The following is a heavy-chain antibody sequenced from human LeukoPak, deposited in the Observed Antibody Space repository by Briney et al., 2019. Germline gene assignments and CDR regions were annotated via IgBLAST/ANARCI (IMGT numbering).Heavy chain of an antibody. Sequence: PGGSLRLSCAASGFTFTIYWMSWVRQAPGKGLEWVAIINQDGSERYYVDSVKGRFTISRDNAKNSLFLQMNTLRADDTAVYYCARDKLVGATTGSYFDLWGRGALVTVSS. CDR3: ARDKLVGATTGSYFDL. V-gene: IGHV3-7*01. CDR2: INQDGSER. CDR1: GFTFTIYW. D-gene: IGHD1-26*01. J-gene: IGHJ2*01.